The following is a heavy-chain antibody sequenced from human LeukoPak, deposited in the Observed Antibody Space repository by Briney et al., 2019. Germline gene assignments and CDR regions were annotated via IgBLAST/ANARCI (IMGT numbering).Heavy chain of an antibody. J-gene: IGHJ5*02. Sequence: PGGSLRLSCAASGFTFSSYAMHWVRQAPGKGLEWVAVISYDGSNKYYADSVKGRFTISRDNAKNSLYLQMNSLRAEDTAVYYCARAGGQLLLSWFDPWGQGTLVTVSS. CDR3: ARAGGQLLLSWFDP. CDR2: ISYDGSNK. CDR1: GFTFSSYA. D-gene: IGHD2-2*01. V-gene: IGHV3-30*07.